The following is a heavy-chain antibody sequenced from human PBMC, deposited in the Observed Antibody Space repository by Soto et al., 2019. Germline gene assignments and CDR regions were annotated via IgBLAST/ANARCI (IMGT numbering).Heavy chain of an antibody. J-gene: IGHJ6*02. V-gene: IGHV3-30-3*01. CDR2: ISYDGSNK. D-gene: IGHD4-17*01. CDR3: ARGDYGGNSDYYGMDV. Sequence: GGSLRLSCAASGFTFSSYAMHWVRQAPGKGLEWVAVISYDGSNKYYADSVKGRFTISRDNSKNTLYLQMNSLRAEDTAVYYCARGDYGGNSDYYGMDVWGQGTTVTVYS. CDR1: GFTFSSYA.